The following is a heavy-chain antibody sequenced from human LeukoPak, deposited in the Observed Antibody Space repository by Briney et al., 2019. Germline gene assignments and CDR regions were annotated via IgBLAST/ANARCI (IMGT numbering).Heavy chain of an antibody. CDR1: GYTFSRYD. J-gene: IGHJ4*02. CDR3: ARLSQTPAYYDTSVYYYLGY. CDR2: MNPDTGNS. V-gene: IGHV1-8*01. Sequence: ASVKVSCKGSGYTFSRYDINWVRQATGQGLEWMGWMNPDTGNSGYAQKFQGRVTMTRDTSISTAYMELSSLRSEDTAVYYCARLSQTPAYYDTSVYYYLGYWGQGTLVTVSS. D-gene: IGHD3-22*01.